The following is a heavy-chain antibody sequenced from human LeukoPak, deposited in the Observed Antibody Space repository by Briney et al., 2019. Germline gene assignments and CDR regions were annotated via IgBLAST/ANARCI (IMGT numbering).Heavy chain of an antibody. CDR2: ISDIGGST. D-gene: IGHD6-19*01. Sequence: GGSLRLSCAASGFTFSSYAMSWVRQAPGKGLEWVSAISDIGGSTYYADSVKGRVTISRDNSKNTLYLQMNSLRAEDTAVYYCAKIPYPMYSSGSPFDYWGQGTLVTVSS. V-gene: IGHV3-23*01. CDR3: AKIPYPMYSSGSPFDY. J-gene: IGHJ4*02. CDR1: GFTFSSYA.